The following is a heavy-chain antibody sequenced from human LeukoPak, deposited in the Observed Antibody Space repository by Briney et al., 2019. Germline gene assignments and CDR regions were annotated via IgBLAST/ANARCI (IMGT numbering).Heavy chain of an antibody. Sequence: ASVKVSCKASGYTFTNYAINWVRQAPGQGLEWIGWINTNTWNPTYAQAFTGRFVFSLDTSISTAYLQVNSLKAEDTAVYFCARGDTGPAYNSNWYETDYWGQGTLVTVSS. CDR2: INTNTWNP. V-gene: IGHV7-4-1*02. J-gene: IGHJ4*02. D-gene: IGHD6-13*01. CDR3: ARGDTGPAYNSNWYETDY. CDR1: GYTFTNYA.